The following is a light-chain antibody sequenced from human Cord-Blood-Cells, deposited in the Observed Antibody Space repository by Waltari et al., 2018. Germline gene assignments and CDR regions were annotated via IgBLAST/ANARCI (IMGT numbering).Light chain of an antibody. CDR1: SSDVGGYHS. Sequence: QSALPPPRSVSGSPAQSVTIHCTGTSSDVGGYHSVSWYQQHPGKAPKLMIYDVSKRPSGVPDRFSGSKSGNTASLTISGLQAEDEADYYCCSYAGSYTFDVFGTGTKVTVL. CDR2: DVS. CDR3: CSYAGSYTFDV. J-gene: IGLJ1*01. V-gene: IGLV2-11*01.